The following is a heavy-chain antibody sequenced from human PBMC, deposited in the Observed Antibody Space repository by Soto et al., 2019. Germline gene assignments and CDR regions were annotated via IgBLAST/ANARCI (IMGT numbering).Heavy chain of an antibody. J-gene: IGHJ6*02. CDR3: ARSQGSSTSLEIYYYYSYGMDV. CDR2: IIPIPGTA. D-gene: IGHD2-2*01. Sequence: QVQLVQSGAEVKKPGSSVKVSCKASGGTFGSYAISWVRQAPGQGLEWMGGIIPIPGTANYEQKFQGRVTIAADESTSTADMELSSLRSEDTAVYYCARSQGSSTSLEIYYYYSYGMDVWGQGTTVTVSS. V-gene: IGHV1-69*01. CDR1: GGTFGSYA.